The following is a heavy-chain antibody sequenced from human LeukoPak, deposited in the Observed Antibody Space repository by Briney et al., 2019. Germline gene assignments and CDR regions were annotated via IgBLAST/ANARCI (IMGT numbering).Heavy chain of an antibody. CDR1: GFTFTSSA. J-gene: IGHJ4*02. CDR2: IVVGSGNT. D-gene: IGHD6-19*01. Sequence: SVKVSCQASGFTFTSSAMQWVRQARGQRLDGIGWIVVGSGNTNYAQRFQERVTTTRDMSTSTAYMELSSLRSEDTAVYYCAAEVSSGWYGLDYWGQGTLVTVSS. CDR3: AAEVSSGWYGLDY. V-gene: IGHV1-58*02.